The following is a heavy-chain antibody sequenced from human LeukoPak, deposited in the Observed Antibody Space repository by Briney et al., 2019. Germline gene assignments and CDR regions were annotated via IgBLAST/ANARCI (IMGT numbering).Heavy chain of an antibody. Sequence: SQTLSRTGVISADSGSSNIAAWTWIRQSPSRGLEWLGRTYYRSRWFYEYAVSVKGRITINLDTSKNQLSLEMSSVIPEDTAVYYCARDLVVAGVGNAFDIWGQGTMVTVSS. D-gene: IGHD6-13*01. J-gene: IGHJ3*02. CDR1: ADSGSSNIAA. CDR2: TYYRSRWFY. V-gene: IGHV6-1*01. CDR3: ARDLVVAGVGNAFDI.